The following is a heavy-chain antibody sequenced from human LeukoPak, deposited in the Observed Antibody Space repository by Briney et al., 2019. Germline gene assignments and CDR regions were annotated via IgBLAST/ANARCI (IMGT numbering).Heavy chain of an antibody. Sequence: GGSLRLSCAASGFTFSSYAMSWVRQAPGKGLEWVSAISGSGGSTYYADSVKGRFTISRDNSKNTLYLQMNSLRAEDTSVYYCAKDAPDYYDSSGYYLSDWFDPWGQGTLVTVSS. V-gene: IGHV3-23*01. J-gene: IGHJ5*02. CDR1: GFTFSSYA. CDR2: ISGSGGST. D-gene: IGHD3-22*01. CDR3: AKDAPDYYDSSGYYLSDWFDP.